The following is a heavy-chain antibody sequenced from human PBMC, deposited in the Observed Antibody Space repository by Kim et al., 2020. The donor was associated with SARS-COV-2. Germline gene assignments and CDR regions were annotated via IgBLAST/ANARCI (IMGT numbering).Heavy chain of an antibody. CDR3: ARAGAARTPFDYYMDV. Sequence: VNGRFTNSRDNAKNSLYLQMNSLRAEDTAVYYCARAGAARTPFDYYMDVWGTGTAVTVSS. D-gene: IGHD6-6*01. J-gene: IGHJ6*03. V-gene: IGHV3-21*01.